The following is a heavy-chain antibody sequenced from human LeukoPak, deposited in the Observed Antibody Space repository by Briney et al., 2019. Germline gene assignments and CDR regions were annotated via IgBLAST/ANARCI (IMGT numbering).Heavy chain of an antibody. CDR2: ISTSVDRT. V-gene: IGHV3-23*01. CDR3: AKGYHFDC. J-gene: IGHJ4*02. CDR1: GFTFSSYA. D-gene: IGHD3-16*02. Sequence: PGGSLRLSCAASGFTFSSYAMSWVRRAPGKGLEWVSSISTSVDRTSYADSVKGRFTISRDNSKNTLSLQMNSLRAEDTAVYFCAKGYHFDCWGQGTLVTVSS.